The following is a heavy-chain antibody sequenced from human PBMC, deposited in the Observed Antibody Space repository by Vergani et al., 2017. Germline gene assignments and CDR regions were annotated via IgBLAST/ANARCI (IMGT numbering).Heavy chain of an antibody. J-gene: IGHJ4*02. CDR2: IYTSGST. D-gene: IGHD3-9*01. Sequence: QVQLQESGPGLVKPSQTLSLTCTVSGGSISSGSYYWSWIRQPAGKGLEWIGRIYTSGSTNYNPSLKSRVTISVDTSKNQFSLKLSSVTAADTAVYYCARAGYFDGSLDYWGQGTLVTVSS. V-gene: IGHV4-61*02. CDR1: GGSISSGSYY. CDR3: ARAGYFDGSLDY.